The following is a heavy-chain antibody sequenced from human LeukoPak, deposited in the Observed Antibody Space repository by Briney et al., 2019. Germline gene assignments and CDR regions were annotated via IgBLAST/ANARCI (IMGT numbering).Heavy chain of an antibody. D-gene: IGHD3-9*01. CDR2: INPNSGGT. Sequence: GASVKVSCKASGYTFTGYYMHWVRQAPGQGLEWMGWINPNSGGTNYAQKFQGRVTMTRDTSISTAYMELSRLRSDDMAVYYCARGNDILTGYYRLYFDYWGQGTLVTVSS. J-gene: IGHJ4*02. V-gene: IGHV1-2*02. CDR3: ARGNDILTGYYRLYFDY. CDR1: GYTFTGYY.